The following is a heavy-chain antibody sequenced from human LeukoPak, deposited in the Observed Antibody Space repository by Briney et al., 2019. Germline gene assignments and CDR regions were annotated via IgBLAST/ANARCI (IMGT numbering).Heavy chain of an antibody. D-gene: IGHD2-2*02. CDR1: GFTFSSYS. CDR3: ARELGHCSSTSCYNYGMDV. CDR2: ISSSSSYI. Sequence: GGSLRLSCAASGFTFSSYSMNWVRQAPGKGLEWVSSISSSSSYIYYADSVKGRFTISRDNAKNSLYLQMNSLRAEDTAVYYCARELGHCSSTSCYNYGMDVWGQGTTVTVSS. J-gene: IGHJ6*02. V-gene: IGHV3-21*01.